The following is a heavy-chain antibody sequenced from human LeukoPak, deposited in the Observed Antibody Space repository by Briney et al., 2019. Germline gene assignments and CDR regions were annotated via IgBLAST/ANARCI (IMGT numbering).Heavy chain of an antibody. CDR2: INPSGGST. Sequence: ASVKVSCKASGGTFSSYAISWVRQAPGQGLEWMGIINPSGGSTSYAQKFQGRVTMTRDTSTSTVYMELSSLRSEDTAVYYCARGSPITIFGVVINQGYNWFDPWGQGTLVTVSS. J-gene: IGHJ5*02. V-gene: IGHV1-46*01. CDR1: GGTFSSYA. CDR3: ARGSPITIFGVVINQGYNWFDP. D-gene: IGHD3-3*01.